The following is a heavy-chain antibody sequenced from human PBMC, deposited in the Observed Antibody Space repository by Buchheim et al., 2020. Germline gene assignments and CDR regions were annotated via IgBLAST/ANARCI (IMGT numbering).Heavy chain of an antibody. Sequence: QVQLQQWGAGLLKPSETPSLTCAVYGGSFSGYYWSWIRQPPGKGLEWIGEINHSGSTNYNPSLKSRVTISVDTSKNQFSLKLSSVTAADTAVYYCARSYLGGWYYFDYWGQGNL. CDR3: ARSYLGGWYYFDY. CDR1: GGSFSGYY. D-gene: IGHD2-15*01. V-gene: IGHV4-34*01. CDR2: INHSGST. J-gene: IGHJ4*02.